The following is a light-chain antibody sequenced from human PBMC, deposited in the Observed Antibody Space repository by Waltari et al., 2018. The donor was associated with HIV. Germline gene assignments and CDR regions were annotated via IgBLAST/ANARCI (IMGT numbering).Light chain of an antibody. CDR2: DVN. V-gene: IGLV2-23*02. CDR3: CSYAGSSTVV. CDR1: SSAVGEYNY. Sequence: QSALTQPASVSGSPGQSITISCTGTSSAVGEYNYVSWYQQHPGKAPKLMIYDVNKRPSGVSNRFSGSKSGNTASLTISGLQAEDEADYYCCSYAGSSTVVFGGGTKLTVL. J-gene: IGLJ2*01.